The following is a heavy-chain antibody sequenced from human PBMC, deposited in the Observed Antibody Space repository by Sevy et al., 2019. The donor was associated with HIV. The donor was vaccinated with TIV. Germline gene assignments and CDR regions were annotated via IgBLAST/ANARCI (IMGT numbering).Heavy chain of an antibody. J-gene: IGHJ6*02. Sequence: GGSLRLSCAASGFTFSSYSMNWVRQAPGKGLEWVSYISSSSSTIYYADSVKGRFTISRDNAKSSLYLQMNSLRDEDTAVYYCARDRRLAVAGNFYYYYGMDVWGQGTTVTVSS. CDR1: GFTFSSYS. CDR3: ARDRRLAVAGNFYYYYGMDV. D-gene: IGHD6-19*01. CDR2: ISSSSSTI. V-gene: IGHV3-48*02.